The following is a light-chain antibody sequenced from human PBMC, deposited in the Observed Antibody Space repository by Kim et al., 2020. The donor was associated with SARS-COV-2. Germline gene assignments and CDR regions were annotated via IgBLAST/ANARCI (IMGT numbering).Light chain of an antibody. CDR3: QQYNSYMYS. V-gene: IGKV1-5*03. CDR2: RAS. Sequence: DVQMTQSPFTLSASVGDRVTITCRASQYISTWVAWYQQKPGKAPKLLIYRASNLESGVPSRFSVTGSGTEFTLTISSLQPDDYGSYYCQQYNSYMYSFGQGTKLEI. J-gene: IGKJ2*03. CDR1: QYISTW.